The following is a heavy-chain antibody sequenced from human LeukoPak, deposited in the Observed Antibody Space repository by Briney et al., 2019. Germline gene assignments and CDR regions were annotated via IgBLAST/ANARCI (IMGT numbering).Heavy chain of an antibody. CDR1: GYTFTGYY. V-gene: IGHV1-2*02. J-gene: IGHJ3*02. CDR3: ARAFTGYASPREAFDI. CDR2: INPNSGGT. Sequence: ASVKVSCKASGYTFTGYYMHWVRQAPGQGLEWMGWINPNSGGTNYAQKFQGRVTITADESTSTAYIELSSLRSEDTAVYYCARAFTGYASPREAFDIWGQGTMVTVSS. D-gene: IGHD1-1*01.